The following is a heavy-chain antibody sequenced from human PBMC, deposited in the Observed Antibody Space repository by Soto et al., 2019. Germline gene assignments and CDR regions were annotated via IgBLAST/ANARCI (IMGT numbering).Heavy chain of an antibody. CDR1: GYSFTSYW. Sequence: PGESLKISCKGSGYSFTSYWISWVRQMPGKGLEWMGRIDPSDSYTNYSPSFQGHVTISADKSISTAYLQWSSLKASDTAMYYCARLVTLGTGTEYYYYGMDVWGQGTTVTVSS. J-gene: IGHJ6*02. CDR3: ARLVTLGTGTEYYYYGMDV. D-gene: IGHD1-1*01. V-gene: IGHV5-10-1*01. CDR2: IDPSDSYT.